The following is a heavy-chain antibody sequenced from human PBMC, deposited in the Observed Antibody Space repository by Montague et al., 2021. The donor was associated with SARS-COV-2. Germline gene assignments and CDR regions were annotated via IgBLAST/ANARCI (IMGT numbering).Heavy chain of an antibody. CDR2: VDTGGRT. J-gene: IGHJ4*02. D-gene: IGHD6-13*01. Sequence: SLRLSCAASGFTVGSNFMSWVRQAPGKGLEWASFVDTGGRTNHAXSVKGRFTFSRDNSQNTLSLQMNSLRVEDTAVYYCVTGVFSGWYGGFESWGQGTRVTVSS. CDR3: VTGVFSGWYGGFES. V-gene: IGHV3-66*01. CDR1: GFTVGSNF.